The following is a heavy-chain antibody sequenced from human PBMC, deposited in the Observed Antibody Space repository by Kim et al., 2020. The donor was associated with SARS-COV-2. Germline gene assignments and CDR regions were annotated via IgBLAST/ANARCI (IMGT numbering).Heavy chain of an antibody. CDR3: ARGTSITIFRPGRGTEYYYYGMDV. D-gene: IGHD3-3*01. Sequence: GGSLRLSCAASGFTVSSNYMSWVRQAPGKGLEWVSVIYSGGSTYYADSVKGRFTISRDNSKNTLYLQMNSLRAEDTAVYYCARGTSITIFRPGRGTEYYYYGMDVWGQGTTVTVSS. CDR1: GFTVSSNY. V-gene: IGHV3-53*01. J-gene: IGHJ6*02. CDR2: IYSGGST.